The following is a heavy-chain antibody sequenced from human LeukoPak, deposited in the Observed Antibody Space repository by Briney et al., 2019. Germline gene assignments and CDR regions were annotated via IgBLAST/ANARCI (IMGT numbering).Heavy chain of an antibody. D-gene: IGHD3-3*01. Sequence: SETLSLTCAVYGGSFSGYYWSWIRQPPGKGLEWIGEINHSGSTNYNPSLKSRVTISVDTSKNQFSLRLSSVTAADTAVYSCARGSNDFWSGYYLLDYWGQGTLVTVSS. J-gene: IGHJ4*02. CDR3: ARGSNDFWSGYYLLDY. CDR2: INHSGST. CDR1: GGSFSGYY. V-gene: IGHV4-34*01.